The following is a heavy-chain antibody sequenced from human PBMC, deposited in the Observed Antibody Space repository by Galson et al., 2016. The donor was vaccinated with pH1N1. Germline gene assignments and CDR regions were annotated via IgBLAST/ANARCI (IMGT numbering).Heavy chain of an antibody. J-gene: IGHJ5*02. CDR1: GYIFTNHY. CDR3: ARQDGNWFDP. V-gene: IGHV1-2*02. CDR2: INPSSGGT. Sequence: SCKASGYIFTNHYIHWVRQAPGQELEWMGWINPSSGGTKSAQRFQGSVTMTRDTSISTAFLQLRGLTPDDTAVYYCARQDGNWFDPWGQGTLVTVSS.